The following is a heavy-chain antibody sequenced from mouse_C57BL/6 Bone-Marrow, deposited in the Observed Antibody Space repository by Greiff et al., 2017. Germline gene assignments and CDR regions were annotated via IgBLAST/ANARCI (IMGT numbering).Heavy chain of an antibody. Sequence: QVQLKQPGAELVKPGASVKLSCKASGYTFTSYWMHWVKQRPGRGLEWIGRIDPNSGGTKYNEKVKSKATLTVDKPSSTAYMQLSSLTSEDSAVYYCASRPPTVAPWYFDVWGTGTTVTVSS. J-gene: IGHJ1*03. V-gene: IGHV1-72*01. CDR1: GYTFTSYW. CDR2: IDPNSGGT. D-gene: IGHD1-1*01. CDR3: ASRPPTVAPWYFDV.